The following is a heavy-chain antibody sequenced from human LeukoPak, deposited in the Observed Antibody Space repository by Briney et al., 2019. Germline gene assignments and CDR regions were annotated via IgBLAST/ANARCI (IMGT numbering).Heavy chain of an antibody. CDR1: GFTFSSYA. CDR2: ISYDGSNK. D-gene: IGHD6-19*01. Sequence: PGRSLRVSCVASGFTFSSYAMHWVRQAPGKGLEWVALISYDGSNKYYADSVKGRFTISRDNSKNTLYLQMNSLRAEDTAVYYCARGRVYSSGSYYLYYFDYWGQGTLVTVSS. J-gene: IGHJ4*02. CDR3: ARGRVYSSGSYYLYYFDY. V-gene: IGHV3-30-3*01.